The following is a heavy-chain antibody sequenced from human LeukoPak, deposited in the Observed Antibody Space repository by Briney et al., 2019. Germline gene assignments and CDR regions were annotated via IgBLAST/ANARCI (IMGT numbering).Heavy chain of an antibody. D-gene: IGHD1-14*01. J-gene: IGHJ4*02. V-gene: IGHV3-23*01. Sequence: GGSLRLSCAASGFTFSSCAMSWVRQAPGKGLEWISDISGTGDSTYYADSVKGRFTISRDNSKNTLYLQMNSLRAEDTAVYYCAKEVRYLVDYWGQGTLVTVSS. CDR1: GFTFSSCA. CDR3: AKEVRYLVDY. CDR2: ISGTGDST.